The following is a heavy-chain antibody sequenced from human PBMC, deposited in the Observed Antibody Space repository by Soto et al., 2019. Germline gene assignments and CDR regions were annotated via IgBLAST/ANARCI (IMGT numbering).Heavy chain of an antibody. CDR1: GYSISSGYY. CDR2: IYHSGST. J-gene: IGHJ6*02. V-gene: IGHV4-38-2*01. D-gene: IGHD2-2*02. Sequence: SETLSLTCAVSGYSISSGYYWGWIRQPPGKGLEWIGSIYHSGSTHYNPSLKSRVTISVDTSKNQFSLKLSSVTAADTAVYYCARRGQNCSSNSCYRNYYYYGMEVWGQGTTVTVSS. CDR3: ARRGQNCSSNSCYRNYYYYGMEV.